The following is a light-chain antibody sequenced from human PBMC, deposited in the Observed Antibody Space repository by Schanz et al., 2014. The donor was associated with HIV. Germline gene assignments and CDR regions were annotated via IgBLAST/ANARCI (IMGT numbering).Light chain of an antibody. CDR2: KDS. Sequence: SYELTQPSSVSVSPGQTARITCSGDVLAKKYARWFQQKPGQAPVLVIYKDSERPSGIPERFSGSNSGNTATLTISGVEAGDEADYYCQMFDTSNHGQFGGGTKLTVL. CDR1: VLAKKY. J-gene: IGLJ2*01. V-gene: IGLV3-27*01. CDR3: QMFDTSNHGQ.